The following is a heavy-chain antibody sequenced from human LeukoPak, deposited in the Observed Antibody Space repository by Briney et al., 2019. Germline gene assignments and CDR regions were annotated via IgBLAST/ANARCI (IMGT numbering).Heavy chain of an antibody. CDR1: GYTFSGYY. CDR2: IKPDSGDT. V-gene: IGHV1-2*02. J-gene: IGHJ5*02. CDR3: VGDRPHNWFDP. Sequence: GASVKVSCKASGYTFSGYYIHWVRQAPGQGLEWMGLIKPDSGDTNYAQNFRGRVTMTRDTSITTAYMELNRLTSDDTAVYYCVGDRPHNWFDPWGQGTLVTVSS.